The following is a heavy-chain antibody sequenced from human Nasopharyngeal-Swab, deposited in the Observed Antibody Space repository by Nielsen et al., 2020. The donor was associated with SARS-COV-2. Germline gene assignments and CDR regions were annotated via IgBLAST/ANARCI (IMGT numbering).Heavy chain of an antibody. V-gene: IGHV3-21*01. CDR1: GFTFSSYS. CDR3: ARDLGELPYYYYGMDV. CDR2: ISSSSSYI. J-gene: IGHJ6*02. D-gene: IGHD3-16*01. Sequence: GGSLRLSCAASGFTFSSYSMSWVRQAPGKGLEWVSSISSSSSYIYYADSVKGRFTISRDNAKNSLYLQMNSLRAEDTAVYYCARDLGELPYYYYGMDVWGQGTTVTVSS.